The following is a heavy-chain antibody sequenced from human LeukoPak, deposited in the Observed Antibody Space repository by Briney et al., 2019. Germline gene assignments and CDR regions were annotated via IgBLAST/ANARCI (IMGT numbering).Heavy chain of an antibody. CDR3: ASSTNGYCSSTSCYAGAFDI. V-gene: IGHV4-30-4*01. Sequence: PSQTLSLTCTVSGGSISSGNYYWTWIRQPPEKGLEWIGYISYSGRTYYNPSLKGRVTISVDTSKNQFPLKLSSVTATDTAVYYCASSTNGYCSSTSCYAGAFDIWGQGTMVTVSS. J-gene: IGHJ3*02. CDR2: ISYSGRT. CDR1: GGSISSGNYY. D-gene: IGHD2-2*01.